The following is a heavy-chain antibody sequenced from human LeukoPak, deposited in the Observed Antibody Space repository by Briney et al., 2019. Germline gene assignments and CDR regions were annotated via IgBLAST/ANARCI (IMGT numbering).Heavy chain of an antibody. CDR2: IYYSGST. D-gene: IGHD6-13*01. CDR1: GGSISSSSYY. Sequence: SSETLSLTCTVSGGSISSSSYYWGWIRPPPGKGLEWIGSIYYSGSTYYNPSLKSRVTISVDTSKNQFSLKLSSVTAADTAVYYCARHLVVLDSSSWFDYWGQGTLVTVSS. CDR3: ARHLVVLDSSSWFDY. J-gene: IGHJ4*02. V-gene: IGHV4-39*01.